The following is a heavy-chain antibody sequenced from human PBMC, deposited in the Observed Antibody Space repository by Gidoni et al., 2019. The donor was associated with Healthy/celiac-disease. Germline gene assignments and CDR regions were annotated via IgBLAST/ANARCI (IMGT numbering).Heavy chain of an antibody. Sequence: QVQLVESGGGLVKPGGSLRPSCAASGFTFSHYYLSWIRAAPGKALEWVSYISSSGSTIYYADSVKGRFTISRDNAKNSLYLQMNSLRAEDTAVYYCAREATVTPWYYYYGMDVWGQGTTVTVSS. CDR1: GFTFSHYY. V-gene: IGHV3-11*01. CDR3: AREATVTPWYYYYGMDV. D-gene: IGHD4-17*01. J-gene: IGHJ6*02. CDR2: ISSSGSTI.